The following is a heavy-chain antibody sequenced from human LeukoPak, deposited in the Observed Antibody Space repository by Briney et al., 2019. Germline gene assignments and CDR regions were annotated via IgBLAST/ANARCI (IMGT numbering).Heavy chain of an antibody. J-gene: IGHJ1*01. Sequence: SETLSLTCAVSGWSFSGYYCSWIRQPPGKGLEWIGEINHSGSTNYNPSLMSRVTISVDTSKNQFSLKLRSVTAADTAVYYCARGPSSYGSSTSCYSGRAEYFQHWGQGTLVTVSS. CDR3: ARGPSSYGSSTSCYSGRAEYFQH. D-gene: IGHD2-2*02. CDR2: INHSGST. CDR1: GWSFSGYY. V-gene: IGHV4-34*01.